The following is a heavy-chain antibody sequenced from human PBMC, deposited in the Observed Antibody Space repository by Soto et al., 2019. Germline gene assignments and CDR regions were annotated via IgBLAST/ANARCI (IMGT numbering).Heavy chain of an antibody. D-gene: IGHD3-22*01. CDR2: IYYSGTT. Sequence: QVQLQESGPGLVKPSQTLSLTCTVSGGSISSGVYYWSWIRQHPGKGLEWIGYIYYSGTTYYKPSLKSRLTISVDTSNNQFSLKLSSVTAADTAVYYCARVYDSSGYPAAGGAFDIWGQGKMVTVSS. CDR1: GGSISSGVYY. CDR3: ARVYDSSGYPAAGGAFDI. V-gene: IGHV4-31*03. J-gene: IGHJ3*02.